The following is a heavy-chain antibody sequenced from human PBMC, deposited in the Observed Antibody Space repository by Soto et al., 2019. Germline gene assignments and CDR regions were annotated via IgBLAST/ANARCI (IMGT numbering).Heavy chain of an antibody. CDR2: IIPIFGTA. J-gene: IGHJ6*02. D-gene: IGHD3-3*01. V-gene: IGHV1-69*01. CDR1: GGTFSSYA. Sequence: QVQLVQSGAEVKKPGSSVKVSCKASGGTFSSYAISWVRQAPGQGLEWMGGIIPIFGTANYAQKFQGRVTITADESTSTAYMELSSLRCEDTAVYYCARARYYDFWSGDYRHYYYYYGMDVWGQGTTVTVSS. CDR3: ARARYYDFWSGDYRHYYYYYGMDV.